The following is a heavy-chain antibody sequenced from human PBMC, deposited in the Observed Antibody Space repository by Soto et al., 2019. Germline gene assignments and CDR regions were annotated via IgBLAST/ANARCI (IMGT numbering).Heavy chain of an antibody. J-gene: IGHJ4*02. CDR1: GFTFYSSA. Sequence: EVQLLESGGGLVQPGGSLRLSCAASGFTFYSSAMSWVRQAPGKGLEWVSAISTTGGNTLYADSVKGRFTISRDNSKNTLYLQMNSLRAEYTAIYYCAKPSGGSYPESRVFDSWGQGTRVTVSS. D-gene: IGHD1-26*01. V-gene: IGHV3-23*01. CDR2: ISTTGGNT. CDR3: AKPSGGSYPESRVFDS.